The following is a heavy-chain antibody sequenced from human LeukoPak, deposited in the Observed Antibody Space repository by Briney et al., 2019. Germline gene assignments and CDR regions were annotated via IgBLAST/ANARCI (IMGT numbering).Heavy chain of an antibody. Sequence: ASVKVSCKASGYTFTSYDINWVRQATGQGLEWMGWMNPNSGNTGYAQKFQGRVTMTRDTSTSTVYMELSSLRSEDTAVYYCARDRGFGYSSSWTFDNWGQGTLVTVSS. J-gene: IGHJ4*02. CDR1: GYTFTSYD. V-gene: IGHV1-8*01. CDR3: ARDRGFGYSSSWTFDN. CDR2: MNPNSGNT. D-gene: IGHD6-13*01.